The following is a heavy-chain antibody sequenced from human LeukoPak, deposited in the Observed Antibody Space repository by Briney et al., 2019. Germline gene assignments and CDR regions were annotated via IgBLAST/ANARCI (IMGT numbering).Heavy chain of an antibody. V-gene: IGHV1-18*01. CDR3: ARVPNLTRDPRNFDY. CDR1: GYTFTSYG. J-gene: IGHJ4*02. D-gene: IGHD7-27*01. CDR2: ISAYNGNT. Sequence: ASVKVSCKASGYTFTSYGISWVRQAPGQGLEWMGWISAYNGNTNYAQKLQGRVTMTTDTSTSTAYMELRSLRSDDTAVYYCARVPNLTRDPRNFDYWGQGTLVTVSS.